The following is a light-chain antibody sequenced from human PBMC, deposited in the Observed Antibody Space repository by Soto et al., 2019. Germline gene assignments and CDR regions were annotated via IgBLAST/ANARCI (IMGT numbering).Light chain of an antibody. CDR1: SSDVGTYNH. V-gene: IGLV2-11*01. CDR2: DVT. J-gene: IGLJ1*01. CDR3: CSYAGSFNYV. Sequence: QSALTQPRSVSGSPGQSVTISCTGTSSDVGTYNHVSWYQQHPGKAPKLMIYDVTKRPSGVPDRFSGSKSGNTASLTISGLRAEDEADYYCCSYAGSFNYVFGTGTKLTVL.